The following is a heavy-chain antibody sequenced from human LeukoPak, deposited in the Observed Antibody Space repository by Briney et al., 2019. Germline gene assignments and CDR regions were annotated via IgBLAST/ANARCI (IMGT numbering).Heavy chain of an antibody. CDR2: INPSGGST. Sequence: GASVKVSCKASGYTFTSYYMHWVRQAPGQGLEWMGIINPSGGSTSYAQKFQGRVTMTRDTSTSTVYMELSSLRFEDTAVYYCARDLEGSSFTWIQSSTPHAFDYWGQGTLVTVSS. CDR3: ARDLEGSSFTWIQSSTPHAFDY. J-gene: IGHJ4*02. V-gene: IGHV1-46*01. D-gene: IGHD5-18*01. CDR1: GYTFTSYY.